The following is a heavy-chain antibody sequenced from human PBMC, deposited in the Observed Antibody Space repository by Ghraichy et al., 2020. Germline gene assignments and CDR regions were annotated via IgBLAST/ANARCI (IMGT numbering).Heavy chain of an antibody. CDR1: GYTFTSYD. V-gene: IGHV1-8*01. J-gene: IGHJ4*02. CDR2: MNPNSGNT. CDR3: ARDLKLGIFRSPSLGY. D-gene: IGHD7-27*01. Sequence: ASVKVSCKASGYTFTSYDINWVRQATGQGLEWMGWMNPNSGNTGYAQKFQGRVTMTRNTSISTAYMELSSLRSEDTAVYYCARDLKLGIFRSPSLGYWGQGTLVTVSS.